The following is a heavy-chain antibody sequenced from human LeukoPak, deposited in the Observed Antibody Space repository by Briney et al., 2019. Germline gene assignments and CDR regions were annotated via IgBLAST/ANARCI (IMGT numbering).Heavy chain of an antibody. V-gene: IGHV4-59*01. Sequence: PSETLSLTCTVSGGSISSYYWSWIRQPPGKGLEWIGYIYYSGSTDYNPSLKSRVTISVDTSKNQFSLKLSSVTAADTAVYYCARGVSLLWYSSSWTYFDYWGQGTLVTVSS. D-gene: IGHD6-13*01. CDR3: ARGVSLLWYSSSWTYFDY. CDR1: GGSISSYY. J-gene: IGHJ4*02. CDR2: IYYSGST.